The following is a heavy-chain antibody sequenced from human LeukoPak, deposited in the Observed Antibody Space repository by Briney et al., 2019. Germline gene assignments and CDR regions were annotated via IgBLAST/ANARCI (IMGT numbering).Heavy chain of an antibody. J-gene: IGHJ4*02. Sequence: SETLSLTCTVSGGSISSSSYYWGWIRQPPGKGLEWIGSIYYSGSTYYNPSLKSRVTISVDTSKNQFSLKLSSVAAADMAVYYCARRHRGYSYGYGDYWGQGTLVTVSS. CDR3: ARRHRGYSYGYGDY. D-gene: IGHD5-18*01. CDR2: IYYSGST. V-gene: IGHV4-39*01. CDR1: GGSISSSSYY.